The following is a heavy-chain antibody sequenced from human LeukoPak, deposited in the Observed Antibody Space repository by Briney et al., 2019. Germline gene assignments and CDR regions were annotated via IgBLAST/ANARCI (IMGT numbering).Heavy chain of an antibody. V-gene: IGHV3-33*06. CDR2: IWYDGSNK. CDR3: AKAAEGIYIADY. D-gene: IGHD2-15*01. CDR1: GFTFSSYG. J-gene: IGHJ4*02. Sequence: GRSLRLSCAASGFTFSSYGMHWVRQAPGKGLEWVAVIWYDGSNKYYGDSVKGRFTISRDNSKNTLYLQMNSLRAEDTAVYYCAKAAEGIYIADYWGQGTLVTVSS.